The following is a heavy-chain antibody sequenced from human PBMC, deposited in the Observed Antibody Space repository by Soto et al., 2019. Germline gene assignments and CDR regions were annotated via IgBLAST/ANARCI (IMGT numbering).Heavy chain of an antibody. CDR3: ARDGAIFGVLKNWFDP. Sequence: QVQLVQSGAEVKKPGSSVKVSCKASGGTFSSSAISWVRQAPGQGLEWMGGIIPIFGTANYAQKFQGRVTITADESTSTAYMELSSLRSEDTDVYYCARDGAIFGVLKNWFDPWGQGTLVTVSS. CDR2: IIPIFGTA. J-gene: IGHJ5*02. CDR1: GGTFSSSA. V-gene: IGHV1-69*01. D-gene: IGHD3-3*01.